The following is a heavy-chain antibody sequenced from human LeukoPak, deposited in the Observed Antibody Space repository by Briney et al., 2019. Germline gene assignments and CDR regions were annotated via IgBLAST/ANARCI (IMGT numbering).Heavy chain of an antibody. J-gene: IGHJ3*02. D-gene: IGHD1-7*01. CDR1: GGSISSSSYY. CDR3: AGQKLELRPEAAFDI. CDR2: IYYSGST. V-gene: IGHV4-39*01. Sequence: SENLPLTCTVSGGSISSSSYYWGWIRQPPGKGLEWIGSIYYSGSTYYNPSLKSRVTISVDTSKNQFSLKLSSVTAADTAVYYCAGQKLELRPEAAFDIWGQGTMVTVSS.